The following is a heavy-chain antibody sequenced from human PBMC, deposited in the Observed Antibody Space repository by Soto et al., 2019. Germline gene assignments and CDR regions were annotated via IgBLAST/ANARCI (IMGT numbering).Heavy chain of an antibody. CDR1: GFTFSNAW. CDR2: IKSKTDGGTT. V-gene: IGHV3-15*01. J-gene: IGHJ5*02. CDR3: TSRRALPPDSWFDP. Sequence: EVQLVESGGGLVKPGGSLRLSCAASGFTFSNAWMSWVRQAPGKGLEWVGRIKSKTDGGTTDYAAPVKVRFTISRDDSKNTLYLHMNSLKTEDIAVCYCTSRRALPPDSWFDPWGQGTLVTVSS.